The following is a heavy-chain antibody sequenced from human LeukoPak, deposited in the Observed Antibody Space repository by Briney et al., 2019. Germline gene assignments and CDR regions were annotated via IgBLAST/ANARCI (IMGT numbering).Heavy chain of an antibody. CDR1: GFTFDDYA. Sequence: GGSLRLSCAASGFTFDDYAMHWVRHAPGKGVEWVSLITWDADSTYYADSVKGRFTIPRDNSKNSLYLQMNSLRAEDTALYYCAKATSSWHEFDYWGQGTLVTVSS. V-gene: IGHV3-43D*03. CDR3: AKATSSWHEFDY. D-gene: IGHD6-13*01. CDR2: ITWDADST. J-gene: IGHJ4*02.